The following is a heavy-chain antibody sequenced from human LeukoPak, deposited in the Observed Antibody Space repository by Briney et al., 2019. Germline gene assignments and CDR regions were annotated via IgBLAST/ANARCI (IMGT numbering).Heavy chain of an antibody. V-gene: IGHV4-59*01. J-gene: IGHJ3*02. CDR2: VYYSGST. D-gene: IGHD1-14*01. CDR3: ARGLNNRKSGRRFDVFEI. CDR1: GGSISTYY. Sequence: SETLSLTCTVSGGSISTYYWSWLRQPPGKGLEWIGYVYYSGSTNYNPSLKSRVTISADTSKNQFSLRLTSVTAADTAVYYCARGLNNRKSGRRFDVFEIWGQGTMVTVSS.